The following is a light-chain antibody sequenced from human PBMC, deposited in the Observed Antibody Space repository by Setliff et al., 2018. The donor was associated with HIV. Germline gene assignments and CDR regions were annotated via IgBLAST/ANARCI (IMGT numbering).Light chain of an antibody. CDR3: ATWDDSLSEYV. V-gene: IGLV1-44*01. J-gene: IGLJ1*01. CDR2: SSN. CDR1: SSNIGSNT. Sequence: QSVLTQPPSASGTPGQKVTISCSGSSSNIGSNTVNWYQQLPGTAPKLLIYSSNVRPSRVPDRFSGSKSGTSASLAISGLQTEDEADYYCATWDDSLSEYVFGTETKV.